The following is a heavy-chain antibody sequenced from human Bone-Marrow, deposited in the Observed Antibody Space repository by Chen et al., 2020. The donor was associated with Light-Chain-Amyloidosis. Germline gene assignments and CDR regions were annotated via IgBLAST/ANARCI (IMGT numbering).Heavy chain of an antibody. Sequence: EVRLVESGGGLVQPGGSLRLSCAASGFTFSRYFMRWVRRAPGKGLGWVANIREDGNEKYYVQSVKGRFTISRDNAKNAVYLQMHSLGAEDSAIYFCARESSVAAPYYLDYWGQGIRVTVSA. CDR3: ARESSVAAPYYLDY. CDR2: IREDGNEK. D-gene: IGHD6-25*01. V-gene: IGHV3-7*01. J-gene: IGHJ4*02. CDR1: GFTFSRYF.